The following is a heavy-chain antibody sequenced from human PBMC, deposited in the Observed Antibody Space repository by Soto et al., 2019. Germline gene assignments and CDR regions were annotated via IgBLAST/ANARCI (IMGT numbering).Heavy chain of an antibody. CDR2: IKSKTDGGTT. CDR3: TTATLQRADYYYYMDV. Sequence: GGSLRLSCAASGFTFSNAWMSWVRQAPGKGLEWVGRIKSKTDGGTTDYAAPVKGRFTISRDDSKNTLYLQMNSLKTEDTAVYYCTTATLQRADYYYYMDVWGKGTTVTVSS. J-gene: IGHJ6*03. CDR1: GFTFSNAW. D-gene: IGHD6-19*01. V-gene: IGHV3-15*01.